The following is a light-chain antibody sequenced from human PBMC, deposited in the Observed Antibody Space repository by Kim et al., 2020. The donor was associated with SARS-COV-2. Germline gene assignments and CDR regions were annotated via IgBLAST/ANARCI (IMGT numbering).Light chain of an antibody. Sequence: QSVLTQPPSASGTPGQRVTISCSGSSSNIGSDSVTWYQQLPGTAPQLLIYNNDQRPSGVPVRFSGSKSGTSASLAISGLQSEDEADYYCASWDDSLNGQVVFCGGTKLTVL. V-gene: IGLV1-44*01. J-gene: IGLJ2*01. CDR3: ASWDDSLNGQVV. CDR2: NND. CDR1: SSNIGSDS.